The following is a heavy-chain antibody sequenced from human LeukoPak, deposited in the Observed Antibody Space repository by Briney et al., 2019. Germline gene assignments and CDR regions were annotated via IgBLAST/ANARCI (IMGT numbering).Heavy chain of an antibody. D-gene: IGHD3-22*01. CDR3: AKYPSLLKNYYDSSGYYFDY. J-gene: IGHJ4*02. Sequence: PGGSLRLSCAASGFTFSYYSMNWVRQAPGKGLEWVSAISGSGGSTYYADSVKGRFTISRDNSKNTLYLQMNSLRAEDTAVYYCAKYPSLLKNYYDSSGYYFDYWGQGTLVTVSS. CDR1: GFTFSYYS. CDR2: ISGSGGST. V-gene: IGHV3-23*01.